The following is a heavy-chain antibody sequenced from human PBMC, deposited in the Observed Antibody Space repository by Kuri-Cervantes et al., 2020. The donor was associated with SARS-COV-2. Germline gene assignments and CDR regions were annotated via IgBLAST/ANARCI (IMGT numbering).Heavy chain of an antibody. V-gene: IGHV1-8*02. D-gene: IGHD3-3*01. CDR3: ARDKPLYDFWSGRDDAFDI. CDR1: GGTFSSYA. CDR2: MNPNSGNT. Sequence: ASVKVSCKASGGTFSSYAISWVRQAPGQGLEWMGWMNPNSGNTGYAQKFQGRVTMTRNTSISTAYMELSSLRSDDTAVYYCARDKPLYDFWSGRDDAFDIWGQGTMVTVSS. J-gene: IGHJ3*02.